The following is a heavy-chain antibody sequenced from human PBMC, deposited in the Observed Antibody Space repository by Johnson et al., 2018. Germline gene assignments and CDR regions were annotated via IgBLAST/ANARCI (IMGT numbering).Heavy chain of an antibody. D-gene: IGHD5-12*01. CDR3: AKERIHIVDDACDI. CDR1: GFTFSYYG. Sequence: QLVESGGGVVQPGRSLRLSCAGSGFTFSYYGMHWVRQAPGKGLEWVAHILYDGSDKYYADSVKGRFTISRDNSKNTLYLQMNSLIGEDTAVYYCAKERIHIVDDACDIWGQGTMVTVSS. CDR2: ILYDGSDK. J-gene: IGHJ3*02. V-gene: IGHV3-30*02.